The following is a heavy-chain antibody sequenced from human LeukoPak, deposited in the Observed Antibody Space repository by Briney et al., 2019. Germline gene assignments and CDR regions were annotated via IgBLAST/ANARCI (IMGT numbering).Heavy chain of an antibody. CDR3: ARAPTPIIAVAGSFDY. Sequence: SQTLSLTCAISGDSVSNNSAAWNWIRQSPSRGLEWLGRTYYRSKWYNDYAVSVKSRITIKPDTSKNQFSLQVNSVTPEDTAVYYCARAPTPIIAVAGSFDYWGQGTLVTVSS. D-gene: IGHD6-13*01. CDR1: GDSVSNNSAA. V-gene: IGHV6-1*01. CDR2: TYYRSKWYN. J-gene: IGHJ4*02.